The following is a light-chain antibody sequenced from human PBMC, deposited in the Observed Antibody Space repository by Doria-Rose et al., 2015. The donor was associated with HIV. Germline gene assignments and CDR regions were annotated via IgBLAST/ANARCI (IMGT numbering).Light chain of an antibody. CDR3: HQYGTSWT. CDR2: DGS. J-gene: IGKJ1*01. V-gene: IGKV3-20*01. Sequence: DIVMTQSSGTLSLSPGERATLSCRASQSFSSTYLAWYQQKPGQAPSLLIYDGSTRATGIPYRFSASGSGTDFTLTINRLEPEDFALYYCHQYGTSWTFGQGTKVEI. CDR1: QSFSSTY.